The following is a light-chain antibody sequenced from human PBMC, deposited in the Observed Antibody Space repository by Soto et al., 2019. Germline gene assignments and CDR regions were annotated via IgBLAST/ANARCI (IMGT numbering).Light chain of an antibody. J-gene: IGKJ1*01. CDR2: GAS. Sequence: EIVMTQSPGTLSLSPGDTATLSCRASQSLGSDLAWYQQQPGQAPRLLIFGASARPTGIPARISGSGSGTEFTRTISSLRSEDFAVYFCQQYYNWPRTFGQGTKVEI. CDR1: QSLGSD. CDR3: QQYYNWPRT. V-gene: IGKV3-15*01.